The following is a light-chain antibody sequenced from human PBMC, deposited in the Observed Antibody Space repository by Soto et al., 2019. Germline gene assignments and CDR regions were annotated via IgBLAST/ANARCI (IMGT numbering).Light chain of an antibody. CDR1: SSDVGGYTF. J-gene: IGLJ3*02. V-gene: IGLV2-23*01. CDR3: CSYAGSMTWV. CDR2: EAT. Sequence: QSALTQPASVSGSPGQSITISCTGSSSDVGGYTFVSWYQHHPGKAPKVMIYEATKRPSGVSHRLSGSKSGNTASLTISGLQAEDEGEYYCCSYAGSMTWVFGGGTKLTVL.